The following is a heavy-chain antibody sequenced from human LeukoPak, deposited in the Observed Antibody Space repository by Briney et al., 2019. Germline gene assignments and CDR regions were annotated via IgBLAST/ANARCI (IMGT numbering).Heavy chain of an antibody. Sequence: PGGSLRLSCAASGFTFSSYWMSWVRQAPGKGLEWVANIKQDGSEKYYVDSVKGRFTISRDNAKNSLYLQMNSLRAEDTAVYYCAREGYSSSSGYYYYYMDVWGKGTTVTVSS. CDR1: GFTFSSYW. J-gene: IGHJ6*03. V-gene: IGHV3-7*01. CDR2: IKQDGSEK. CDR3: AREGYSSSSGYYYYYMDV. D-gene: IGHD6-6*01.